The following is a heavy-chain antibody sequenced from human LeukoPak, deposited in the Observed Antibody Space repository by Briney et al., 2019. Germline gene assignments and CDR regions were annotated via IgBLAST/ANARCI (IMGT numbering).Heavy chain of an antibody. CDR1: GFTFSTYA. CDR3: VKETIAPASQGFDY. V-gene: IGHV3-23*01. CDR2: ISNSGGTT. J-gene: IGHJ4*02. D-gene: IGHD6-13*01. Sequence: GGSLRLSCAASGFTFSTYAMSWVRQAPGKGLEWVSAISNSGGTTHYADSVKGRFTISRDNSKSTLYLQMSSLRAEDTAVYYCVKETIAPASQGFDYWGQGTLVTVS.